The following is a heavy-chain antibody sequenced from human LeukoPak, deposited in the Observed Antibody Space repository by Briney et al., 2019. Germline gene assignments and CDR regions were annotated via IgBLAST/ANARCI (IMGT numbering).Heavy chain of an antibody. J-gene: IGHJ4*02. CDR2: IYYSGST. CDR3: ARASGDIVVGIFDY. CDR1: GGSISSYY. Sequence: SETLSLTCTVSGGSISSYYWSWIRQPPGKGLEWIGYIYYSGSTNYNPSLKSRVTISVDTSKNQFSLKLSSVTAADTAVYYCARASGDIVVGIFDYWGQGTLVTVSS. D-gene: IGHD2-2*01. V-gene: IGHV4-59*01.